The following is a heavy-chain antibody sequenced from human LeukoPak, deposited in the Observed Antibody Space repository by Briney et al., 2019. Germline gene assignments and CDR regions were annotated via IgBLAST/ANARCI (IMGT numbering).Heavy chain of an antibody. Sequence: PGRSLRLSCAASGFIFSSYAMHWVRQAPGKGLEWVAVISYDGSNKYYADSVKGRFTISRDNSKNTLYLQMNSLRAEDTAVYYCASEEEAAAGFDYWGQGTLVTVSS. CDR2: ISYDGSNK. D-gene: IGHD6-13*01. V-gene: IGHV3-30-3*01. CDR3: ASEEEAAAGFDY. J-gene: IGHJ4*02. CDR1: GFIFSSYA.